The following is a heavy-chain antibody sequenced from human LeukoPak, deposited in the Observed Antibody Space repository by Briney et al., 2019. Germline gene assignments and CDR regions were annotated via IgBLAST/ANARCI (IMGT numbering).Heavy chain of an antibody. V-gene: IGHV6-1*01. J-gene: IGHJ4*02. CDR2: TYYRSKWYN. CDR1: GDSVSSNSAA. CDR3: ARVQSGATAPDS. Sequence: SQTLSLTCAISGDSVSSNSAAWNWIRQSPSRGLEWLGRTYYRSKWYNDYAVSVKSRITINPDTSKNQFSLRLTSVTAADTAVYYCARVQSGATAPDSWGQGTLVTVSS. D-gene: IGHD5-12*01.